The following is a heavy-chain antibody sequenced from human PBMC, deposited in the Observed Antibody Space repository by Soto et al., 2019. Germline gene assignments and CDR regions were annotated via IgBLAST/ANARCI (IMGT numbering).Heavy chain of an antibody. CDR2: IYHSGST. CDR1: GGSISSYY. CDR3: ARPTFSLYDAFDT. J-gene: IGHJ3*02. V-gene: IGHV4-59*08. Sequence: SETLSLTCSVSGGSISSYYWTWIRQPPGKGLEWIGYIYHSGSTDYNPSLKSRVTISVDTSKNQFSLRLRSVTAADTAVYYCARPTFSLYDAFDTWGPGTMVTVSS.